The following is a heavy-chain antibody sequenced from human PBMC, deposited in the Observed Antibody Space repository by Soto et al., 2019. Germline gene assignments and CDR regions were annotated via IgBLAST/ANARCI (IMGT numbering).Heavy chain of an antibody. D-gene: IGHD6-19*01. Sequence: PGESLKISCKGSGYSFTSYWIGWVRQMPGKGLEWMGIIYPGDSDTRYSPSFQGQVTISADKSISTAYLQWSSLKASDTAMYYCASTANPGYSSGWYAVYWGQGTLVTVSS. CDR1: GYSFTSYW. CDR2: IYPGDSDT. V-gene: IGHV5-51*01. CDR3: ASTANPGYSSGWYAVY. J-gene: IGHJ4*02.